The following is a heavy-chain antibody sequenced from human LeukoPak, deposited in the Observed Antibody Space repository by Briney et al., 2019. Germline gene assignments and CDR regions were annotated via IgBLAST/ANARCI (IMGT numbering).Heavy chain of an antibody. CDR2: INPNSGGT. J-gene: IGHJ4*02. V-gene: IGHV1-2*02. CDR1: GYTFTGYY. D-gene: IGHD6-13*01. CDR3: ARAEGPSSSFDY. Sequence: ASVKVPCKASGYTFTGYYMHWVRQAPGQGLEWMGWINPNSGGTNYAQKFQGRVTMTRDTSISTAYMELSRLRSDDTAVYYCARAEGPSSSFDYWGQGTLVTVSS.